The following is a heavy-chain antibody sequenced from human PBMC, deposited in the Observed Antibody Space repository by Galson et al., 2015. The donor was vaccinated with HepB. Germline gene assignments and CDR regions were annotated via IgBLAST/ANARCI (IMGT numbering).Heavy chain of an antibody. CDR2: IIPILGIA. CDR3: ARDPLPPIAVAGTGGDY. D-gene: IGHD6-19*01. J-gene: IGHJ4*02. Sequence: SVKVSCKASGGTFSSYAISWVRQAPGQGLEWMGRIIPILGIANYAQKFQGRVTITADKSTSTAYMELSSLRSEDTAVYYCARDPLPPIAVAGTGGDYWGQGTLVTVSS. V-gene: IGHV1-69*04. CDR1: GGTFSSYA.